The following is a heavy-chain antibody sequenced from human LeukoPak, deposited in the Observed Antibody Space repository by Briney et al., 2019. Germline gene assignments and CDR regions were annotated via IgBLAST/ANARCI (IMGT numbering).Heavy chain of an antibody. V-gene: IGHV4-4*08. CDR2: IYSNGIT. J-gene: IGHJ2*01. D-gene: IGHD3-22*01. Sequence: SETLSLTCTVSGGSIFSYYFNWIRQPPGKGLEWIGYIYSNGITNYNPSLRSRGTISIATSKNQFSLRLRSVTAADTAIYYCARRAYYDTSGYYPVSGYFDLWGRGTLVTVSS. CDR1: GGSIFSYY. CDR3: ARRAYYDTSGYYPVSGYFDL.